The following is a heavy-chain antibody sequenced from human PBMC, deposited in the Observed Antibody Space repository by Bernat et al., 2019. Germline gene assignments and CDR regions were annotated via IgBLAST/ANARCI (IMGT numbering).Heavy chain of an antibody. Sequence: EVQLVESGGGLVQPGGSLRLSCAASGFTFNSYEMNWVRQTPGKGLEWVSYISSSGSTIYYADSVKDRFTVSRDNAKKSLYLQMNSLRVDDTAIYYCARGSWLDPWGQGTLVTVSS. CDR3: ARGSWLDP. CDR1: GFTFNSYE. V-gene: IGHV3-48*03. CDR2: ISSSGSTI. J-gene: IGHJ5*02.